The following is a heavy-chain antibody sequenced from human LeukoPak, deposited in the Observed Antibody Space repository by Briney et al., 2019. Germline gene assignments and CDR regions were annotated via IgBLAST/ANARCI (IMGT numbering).Heavy chain of an antibody. V-gene: IGHV3-53*01. D-gene: IGHD3-10*01. CDR2: IYRDNST. CDR3: SRVNHFDSGGYRHRASDV. Sequence: GGSLRLSCAASGIIVIDSYMTWVRHAPGKGLEWVATIYRDNSTYYGDSVRGRFSVSRDTSKTTMFLQMNNLRGEDSAVYYCSRVNHFDSGGYRHRASDVWGQGTLVTVSS. J-gene: IGHJ3*01. CDR1: GIIVIDSY.